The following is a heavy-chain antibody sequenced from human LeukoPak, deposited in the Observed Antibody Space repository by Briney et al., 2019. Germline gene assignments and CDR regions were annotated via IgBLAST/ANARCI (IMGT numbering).Heavy chain of an antibody. D-gene: IGHD4-17*01. Sequence: GGSLRLSCAASGFTLSSYRMHWVRKAPGKGLVWVSRVNSDGSTTDYTDSVKGRFTISRDNAKNTLYLQMNSLRVDDTAIYYCTRNVLGYGDWDIWGQGTLVTVSS. CDR1: GFTLSSYR. J-gene: IGHJ4*02. CDR3: TRNVLGYGDWDI. V-gene: IGHV3-74*01. CDR2: VNSDGSTT.